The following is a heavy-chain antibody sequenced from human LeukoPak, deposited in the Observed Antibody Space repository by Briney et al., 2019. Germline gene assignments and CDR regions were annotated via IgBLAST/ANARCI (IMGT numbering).Heavy chain of an antibody. Sequence: SGTLSLTCAVYGGSLSGYYWSWIRQPPGKGLEWIGEILLGGSTNYNPSLKSRVTMSLDTSRNQFSLKLSSVTAADTALYYCARAPYLSPSYWGQGTLVTVSS. CDR2: ILLGGST. CDR1: GGSLSGYY. J-gene: IGHJ4*02. CDR3: ARAPYLSPSY. V-gene: IGHV4-34*12. D-gene: IGHD3-16*01.